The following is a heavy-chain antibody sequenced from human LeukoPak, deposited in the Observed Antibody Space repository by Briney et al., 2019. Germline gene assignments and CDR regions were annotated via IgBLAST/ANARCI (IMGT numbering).Heavy chain of an antibody. Sequence: GGSLRLSCAASGFTFSSYGMHWVRQAPGKGLEWVSFISYDGSSQYYADSVKGRFTLSRDNSKNTLHLQMDSLRPEDTALYYCAKDLFYYDKGGFDYWGQGTPVTVSS. CDR2: ISYDGSSQ. CDR1: GFTFSSYG. V-gene: IGHV3-30*18. D-gene: IGHD3-22*01. J-gene: IGHJ4*02. CDR3: AKDLFYYDKGGFDY.